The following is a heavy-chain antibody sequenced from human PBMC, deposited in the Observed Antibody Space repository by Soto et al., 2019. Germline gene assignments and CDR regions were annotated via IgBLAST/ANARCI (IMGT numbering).Heavy chain of an antibody. CDR2: IFDSGNA. CDR3: ARHRRTTVAKFCFDN. D-gene: IGHD4-4*01. J-gene: IGHJ4*02. CDR1: GGSINSYC. V-gene: IGHV4-59*08. Sequence: QVQLQESGPGLVKPSETLSLTCTVSGGSINSYCWSWIRQPPGKGLEWIAYIFDSGNANYNPSLTRRVTISVDTSKNQFSLKLPSVTAADTAAYYCARHRRTTVAKFCFDNWGQGALVTVSS.